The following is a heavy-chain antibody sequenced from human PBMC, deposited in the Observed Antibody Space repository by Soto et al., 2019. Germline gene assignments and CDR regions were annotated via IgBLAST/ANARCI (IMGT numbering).Heavy chain of an antibody. CDR3: ASGVSELLPQYQKFAP. D-gene: IGHD2-15*01. CDR1: GGSISSYY. V-gene: IGHV4-59*01. J-gene: IGHJ5*02. CDR2: IYYSGST. Sequence: PSETLSLSCTVSGGSISSYYWSWIRQPPGKGLEWIGYIYYSGSTNYNPSLKSRVTISVDTSKNQFSLKLSSVTAADTAVYYCASGVSELLPQYQKFAPWAQRTLVTVSS.